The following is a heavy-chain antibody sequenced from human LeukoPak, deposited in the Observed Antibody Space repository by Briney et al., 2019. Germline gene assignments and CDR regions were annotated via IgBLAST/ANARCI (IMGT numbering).Heavy chain of an antibody. CDR1: GFTFSSYA. Sequence: GGSLRLSCAASGFTFSSYAMSWVRQAPGKGLEWVSAISGSGGSTYYADSVKGRFTSSRDNSKNTLYLQMNSLGAEDTAVYYCAKDQAAAGTSFFDYWGEGTLVTVSS. D-gene: IGHD6-13*01. V-gene: IGHV3-23*01. CDR3: AKDQAAAGTSFFDY. J-gene: IGHJ4*02. CDR2: ISGSGGST.